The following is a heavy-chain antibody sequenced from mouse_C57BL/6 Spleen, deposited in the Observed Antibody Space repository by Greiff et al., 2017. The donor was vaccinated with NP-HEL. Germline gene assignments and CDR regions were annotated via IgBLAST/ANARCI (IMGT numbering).Heavy chain of an antibody. J-gene: IGHJ4*01. CDR2: ISSGGDYI. Sequence: EVKLVESGEGLVKPGGSLKLSCAASGFTFSSYAMSWVRQTPEKRLEWVAYISSGGDYIYYADTVKGRFTFSRDNARNTLYLKMSSLKAEDTAMYYCTRDDYDRGDYYAMDYWGKGPSVTASS. CDR1: GFTFSSYA. CDR3: TRDDYDRGDYYAMDY. D-gene: IGHD2-4*01. V-gene: IGHV5-9-1*02.